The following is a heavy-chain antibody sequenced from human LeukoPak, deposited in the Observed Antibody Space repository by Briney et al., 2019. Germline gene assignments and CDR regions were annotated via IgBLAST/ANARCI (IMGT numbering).Heavy chain of an antibody. D-gene: IGHD6-6*01. CDR1: GGSFSGYY. CDR3: AAPKSIAARPGLYY. CDR2: INHSGST. J-gene: IGHJ4*02. Sequence: SETLSLTCAVYGGSFSGYYWSWIRQPPGKGLEWIGEINHSGSTNYNPSLKSRVTISVDTSKNQFSLKLSSVTAADTAVYYCAAPKSIAARPGLYYWGQGTLVTISS. V-gene: IGHV4-34*01.